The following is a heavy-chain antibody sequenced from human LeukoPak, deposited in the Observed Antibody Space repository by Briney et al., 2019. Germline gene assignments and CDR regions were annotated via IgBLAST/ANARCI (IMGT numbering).Heavy chain of an antibody. V-gene: IGHV4-59*06. J-gene: IGHJ4*02. Sequence: PSETLSLTCTVSGGSISSYYWSWIRQPPGKGLEWIGYIYYSGSTYYNPSLKSRVTISVDTSKNQFSLKLSSVTAADTAVYYCARGDSYHFDYWGQGTLVTVSS. D-gene: IGHD2-21*02. CDR1: GGSISSYY. CDR2: IYYSGST. CDR3: ARGDSYHFDY.